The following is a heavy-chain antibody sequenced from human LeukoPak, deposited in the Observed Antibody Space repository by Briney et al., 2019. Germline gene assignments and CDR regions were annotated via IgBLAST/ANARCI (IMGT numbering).Heavy chain of an antibody. Sequence: GGSLRLSCAASGFTFSNYGMHWVRQAPGKGLEWVAFIRYDGSNKYYADSVKGRFTISRDNSKNTLYLQMNSLRAEDTAVYYCAKDGGTGMMYLYYFDYWGQGTLVTVSS. V-gene: IGHV3-30*02. D-gene: IGHD3-16*01. CDR1: GFTFSNYG. CDR2: IRYDGSNK. J-gene: IGHJ4*02. CDR3: AKDGGTGMMYLYYFDY.